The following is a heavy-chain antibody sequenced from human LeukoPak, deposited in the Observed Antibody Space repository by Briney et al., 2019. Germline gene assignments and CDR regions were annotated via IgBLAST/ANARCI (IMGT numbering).Heavy chain of an antibody. V-gene: IGHV1-2*02. D-gene: IGHD3-9*01. Sequence: ASVKVSCKASGYTFTGYYMHWVRQAPGQGLKWMGWINPNSGGTNYAQKFQGRVTMTRDTSISTAYMELSRLRSDDTAVYYCARDLVSGLPQFQHWGQGTLVTVSS. CDR1: GYTFTGYY. J-gene: IGHJ1*01. CDR2: INPNSGGT. CDR3: ARDLVSGLPQFQH.